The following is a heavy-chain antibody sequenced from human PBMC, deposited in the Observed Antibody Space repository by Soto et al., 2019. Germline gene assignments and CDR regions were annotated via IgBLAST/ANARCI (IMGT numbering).Heavy chain of an antibody. CDR2: LVPVFGTA. CDR3: ARSPGVFDY. Sequence: QVQLVQSWAEVKKPGSSVKVSCKASGGTFSSLAISWVRQAPGQGLEWMGGLVPVFGTANYAQKFQDIVTITADKSTSTSYMELSSLRSEDTAVYYCARSPGVFDYWGQGTLVTVSS. CDR1: GGTFSSLA. V-gene: IGHV1-69*06. J-gene: IGHJ4*02. D-gene: IGHD3-10*01.